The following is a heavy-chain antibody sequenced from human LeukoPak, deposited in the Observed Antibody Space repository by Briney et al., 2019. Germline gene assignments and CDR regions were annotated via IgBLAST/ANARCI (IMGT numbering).Heavy chain of an antibody. CDR3: ARVERGSSGYLFDY. CDR1: GFTFSSYS. V-gene: IGHV3-21*01. Sequence: GGSLRLSCAASGFTFSSYSMNWVRQAPGKGLEWVSSISSSSSYIYYADSVKGRFTISRDNAKNSLYLQMNGLRAEDTAVYYCARVERGSSGYLFDYWGQGTLVTVSS. J-gene: IGHJ4*02. CDR2: ISSSSSYI. D-gene: IGHD3-22*01.